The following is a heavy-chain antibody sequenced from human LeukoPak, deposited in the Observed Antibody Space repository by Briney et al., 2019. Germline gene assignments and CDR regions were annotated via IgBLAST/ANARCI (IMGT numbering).Heavy chain of an antibody. V-gene: IGHV3-23*01. CDR1: GFTFSNYA. J-gene: IGHJ4*02. CDR2: ISGSDRTT. CDR3: AKLAVADATFDY. Sequence: PGGSLRLSCAASGFTFSNYAMSWVRQAPGKGLEWVSGISGSDRTTYYADSVKGRFTISRDNFRNTLYLQMNSLRAEDTAVYYCAKLAVADATFDYWGQGTLVTVSS. D-gene: IGHD6-19*01.